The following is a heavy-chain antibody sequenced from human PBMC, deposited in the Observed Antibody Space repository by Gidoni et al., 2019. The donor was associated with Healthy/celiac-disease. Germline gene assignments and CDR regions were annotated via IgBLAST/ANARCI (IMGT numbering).Heavy chain of an antibody. J-gene: IGHJ4*02. D-gene: IGHD3-22*01. CDR3: ARDSSGYYLVY. V-gene: IGHV1-69*08. CDR1: GGTFSSYT. CDR2: IIPILGIA. Sequence: QVQLVQSGAEVKKPGSSVTVSCKASGGTFSSYTISWVRQAPGQGLEWMGRIIPILGIANYAQKFQGRVTITADKSTSTAYMELSSLRSEDTAVYYCARDSSGYYLVYWGQGTLVTVSS.